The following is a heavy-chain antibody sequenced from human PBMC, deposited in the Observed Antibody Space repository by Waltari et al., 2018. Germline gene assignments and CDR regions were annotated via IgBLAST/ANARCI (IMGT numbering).Heavy chain of an antibody. CDR1: GYTFTDYG. D-gene: IGHD5-18*01. V-gene: IGHV1-18*01. J-gene: IGHJ4*02. CDR3: GRDRGVDTVWF. Sequence: QVQLVQSGTEVKKPGASVKVTCKASGYTFTDYGISWLRQAPGQGLEWMGWIRPHNGNTKYLQKCQSRITMTRNTSTRTAYMERRILRSDDTAVDCCGRDRGVDTVWFWGQGTLVTVSS. CDR2: IRPHNGNT.